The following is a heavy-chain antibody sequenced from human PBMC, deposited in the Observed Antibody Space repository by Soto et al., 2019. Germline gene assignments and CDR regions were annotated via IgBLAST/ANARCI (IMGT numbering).Heavy chain of an antibody. J-gene: IGHJ6*03. D-gene: IGHD6-25*01. CDR3: AKDTYSSAPDYMDV. Sequence: EVQLVESGGGLVQPGRSLRLSCAASGFTFDDYAMHWVRQVPGKGLEWVSGISWNSGNIDYADSVKGRFTISRDNAKNSLYLQMHSLRVDDTALYYCAKDTYSSAPDYMDVWGKGTKVTVSS. CDR2: ISWNSGNI. CDR1: GFTFDDYA. V-gene: IGHV3-9*01.